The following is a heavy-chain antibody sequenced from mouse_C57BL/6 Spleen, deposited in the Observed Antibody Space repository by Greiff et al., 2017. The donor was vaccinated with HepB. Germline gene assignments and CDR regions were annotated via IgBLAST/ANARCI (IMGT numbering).Heavy chain of an antibody. J-gene: IGHJ3*01. CDR2: ISSGSSTI. CDR3: ASETAQAKGWFAY. CDR1: GFTFSDYG. V-gene: IGHV5-17*01. Sequence: DVQLVESGGGLVKPGGSLKLSCAASGFTFSDYGMHWVRQAPEKGLEWVAYISSGSSTIYYADTVKGRFTISRDNAKNTLFLQMTSLRSEDTAMYYCASETAQAKGWFAYWGQGTLVTVSA. D-gene: IGHD3-2*02.